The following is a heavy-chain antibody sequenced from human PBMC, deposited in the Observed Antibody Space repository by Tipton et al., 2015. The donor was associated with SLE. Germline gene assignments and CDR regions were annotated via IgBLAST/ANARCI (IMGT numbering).Heavy chain of an antibody. CDR3: ARGGLYETSAYSVGFDI. CDR2: IYSSGST. V-gene: IGHV4-61*02. CDR1: GGSISCGSYY. D-gene: IGHD3-22*01. J-gene: IGHJ3*02. Sequence: TLSLTCSVSGGSISCGSYYWSWLRQPPGKGLEWIGRIYSSGSTNYKSSLQSRVTISLDTSNNQFSLRLHSVTVADTAVYYCARGGLYETSAYSVGFDIWGQGTLVTVSP.